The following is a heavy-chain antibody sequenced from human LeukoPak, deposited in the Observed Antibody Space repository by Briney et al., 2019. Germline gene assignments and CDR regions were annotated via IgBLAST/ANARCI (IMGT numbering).Heavy chain of an antibody. V-gene: IGHV1-24*01. CDR1: GYTLTELS. CDR2: FDPGDGET. J-gene: IGHJ3*02. CDR3: ATVGPAHYYDSSGYNRAFDI. Sequence: WASVKVSCKVSGYTLTELSMHWVRQAPGKGLEWMGGFDPGDGETIYAQKFQGGVTMTEDTSTDTAYMELSSLRSEDTAVYYCATVGPAHYYDSSGYNRAFDIWGQGTMVTVSS. D-gene: IGHD3-22*01.